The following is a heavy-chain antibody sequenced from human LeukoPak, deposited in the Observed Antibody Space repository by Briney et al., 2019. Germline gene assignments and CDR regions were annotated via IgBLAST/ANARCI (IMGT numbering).Heavy chain of an antibody. CDR2: IYYSGST. J-gene: IGHJ3*02. CDR3: ARDLPTTAFDI. CDR1: GGSISSGDYY. D-gene: IGHD1-7*01. V-gene: IGHV4-30-4*08. Sequence: SETLSLTCTVSGGSISSGDYYWSWIRRPPGKGLEWIGYIYYSGSTYNNPSLKSRVTISVDTSKNQFSLKLSSVTAADTAVYYCARDLPTTAFDIWGQGTMVTVSS.